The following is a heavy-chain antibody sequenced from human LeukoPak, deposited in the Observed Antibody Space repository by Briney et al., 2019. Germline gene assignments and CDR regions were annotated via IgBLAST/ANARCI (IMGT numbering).Heavy chain of an antibody. D-gene: IGHD2-2*01. CDR2: INYSGNA. CDR1: GGSITSYY. J-gene: IGHJ5*02. Sequence: SDTLSLTCTVSGGSITSYYWSWIRQPPGQGLEWMGYINYSGNANYNPSLKSQVTISVDTSKNQFSLNLSSVTAADTAVYYCARHGGFCSRTSCYSWFDPWGQGTLVTVSS. V-gene: IGHV4-59*08. CDR3: ARHGGFCSRTSCYSWFDP.